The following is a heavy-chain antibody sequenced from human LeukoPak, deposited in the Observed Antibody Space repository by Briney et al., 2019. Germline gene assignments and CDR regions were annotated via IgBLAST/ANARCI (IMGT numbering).Heavy chain of an antibody. J-gene: IGHJ4*02. V-gene: IGHV4-38-2*02. D-gene: IGHD3-16*02. CDR3: ARGGMSGAYYDYVWGGYRYRDFDY. Sequence: SETLSLTCTVSGYSISSGYYWGWIRQPPGNGLEWIGSIYHSGSTYYNPSLKSRVTISVDTSKNQFSLKLSSVTAADTAVYYCARGGMSGAYYDYVWGGYRYRDFDYWGQGTLVTVSS. CDR1: GYSISSGYY. CDR2: IYHSGST.